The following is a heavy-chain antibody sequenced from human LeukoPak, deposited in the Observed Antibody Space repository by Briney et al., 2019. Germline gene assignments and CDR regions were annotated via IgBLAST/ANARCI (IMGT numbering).Heavy chain of an antibody. CDR1: GFTFSSYE. J-gene: IGHJ4*02. CDR2: ISSSGSTI. V-gene: IGHV3-48*03. D-gene: IGHD3-16*01. Sequence: GGSLRLSCAASGFTFSSYEMNWVRQAPGKGLEWVSYISSSGSTICYADSVRGRFTISRDNAKNSLYLQMNSLRAEDTAVYYCAREEGGGVMTFGGLDYWGQGTLVTVSS. CDR3: AREEGGGVMTFGGLDY.